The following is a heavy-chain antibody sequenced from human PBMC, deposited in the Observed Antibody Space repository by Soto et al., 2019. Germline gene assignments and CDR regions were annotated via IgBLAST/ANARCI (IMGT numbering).Heavy chain of an antibody. V-gene: IGHV4-4*07. J-gene: IGHJ5*02. CDR1: GGSISSYY. Sequence: SETLSLTCTVSGGSISSYYWSWIRQPAGKGLEWIGRIYTSGSTNYNPSLKSRVTMSVDTSKNQFSLKLSSVTAADTAVYYCARDSSGYYYESDRFDTWGQGTLVTVSS. CDR2: IYTSGST. D-gene: IGHD3-22*01. CDR3: ARDSSGYYYESDRFDT.